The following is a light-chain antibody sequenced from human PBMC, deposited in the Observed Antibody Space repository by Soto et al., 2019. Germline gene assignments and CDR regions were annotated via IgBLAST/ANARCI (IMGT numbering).Light chain of an antibody. CDR2: GAS. CDR1: QSVSNN. Sequence: EIVLTQSPATLSVSPGERAALSCRASQSVSNNLAWYQQKPGQPPRLLIFGASTRATGIPARFSGSGSEAEFALTISTLQSEDFAVYYCQRYDSSPLSFGGGTKVDIK. J-gene: IGKJ4*01. CDR3: QRYDSSPLS. V-gene: IGKV3D-15*01.